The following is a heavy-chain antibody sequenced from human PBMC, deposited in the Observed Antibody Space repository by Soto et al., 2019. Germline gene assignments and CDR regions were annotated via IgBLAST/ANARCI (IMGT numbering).Heavy chain of an antibody. V-gene: IGHV1-8*01. CDR1: GYSFTSYD. J-gene: IGHJ6*02. CDR2: MNPNSGDT. Sequence: ASVKVSCKASGYSFTSYDINWVRQATGQGLEWMGWMNPNSGDTGYAQKFQGRLTMTRDTSISTAYMELSSLRSEDTAIYYCARPSEVAMSHFYSFTMDVWGQRTAVAVSS. CDR3: ARPSEVAMSHFYSFTMDV. D-gene: IGHD5-12*01.